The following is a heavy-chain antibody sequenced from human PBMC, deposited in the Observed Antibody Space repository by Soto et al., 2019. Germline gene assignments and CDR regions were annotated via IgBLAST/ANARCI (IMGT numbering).Heavy chain of an antibody. CDR1: GYSFTSYW. CDR2: IDPSDSYT. CDR3: ARHGWSTIGAFDY. V-gene: IGHV5-10-1*01. Sequence: GESLKFSCKGSGYSFTSYWISWVRQMPGKGLEWMGRIDPSDSYTNYSPSFQGHVTISADKSISTAYLQWSSLKASDTAMYYCARHGWSTIGAFDYWGQGTLVTVSS. J-gene: IGHJ4*02. D-gene: IGHD1-26*01.